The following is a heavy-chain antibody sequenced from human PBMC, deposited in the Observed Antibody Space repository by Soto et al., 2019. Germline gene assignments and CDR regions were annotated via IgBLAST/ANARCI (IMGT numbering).Heavy chain of an antibody. J-gene: IGHJ3*01. CDR1: GFTFSYYW. V-gene: IGHV3-74*01. CDR2: IQSDGSST. CDR3: ARGDRGAFDL. D-gene: IGHD1-26*01. Sequence: EVQLLESGGGLVQPGESLRLSCAASGFTFSYYWMHWVRQAPGMGLVWFSRIQSDGSSTTYADSVKGRFTLSRDNARKTLYLQMNSLRAEDTAVYYCARGDRGAFDLWGQGTVLTVSS.